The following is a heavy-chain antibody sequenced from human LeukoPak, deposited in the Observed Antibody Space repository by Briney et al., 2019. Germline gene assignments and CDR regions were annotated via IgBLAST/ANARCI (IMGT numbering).Heavy chain of an antibody. Sequence: ASVKVSCKASGYTFTGYYMHWVRQAPGQGLEWMGWINPNSGGTNYAQKFQGRVTMTRDTSISTAYMELSRLRSDDTAVYYCPRDSSPYCTNGVCFYSFDYWGQGTLVTVSS. D-gene: IGHD2-8*01. CDR1: GYTFTGYY. CDR2: INPNSGGT. J-gene: IGHJ4*02. CDR3: PRDSSPYCTNGVCFYSFDY. V-gene: IGHV1-2*02.